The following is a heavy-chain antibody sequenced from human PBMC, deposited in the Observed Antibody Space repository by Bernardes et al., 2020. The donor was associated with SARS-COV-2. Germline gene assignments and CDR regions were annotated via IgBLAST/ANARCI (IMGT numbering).Heavy chain of an antibody. D-gene: IGHD3-22*01. V-gene: IGHV2-5*02. CDR2: IYWDDEK. Sequence: SGPTLVKPTQTLTLICTFSGVSLSTSGVGVGWIRQRPGKALEWLALIYWDDEKLYSPSLKSKLTITKDTSKNQVVLTMTNMDPVDTATYYWSHQTAYYYDSSGYSSDNWFDPWGQGTLVTVSS. J-gene: IGHJ5*02. CDR1: GVSLSTSGVG. CDR3: SHQTAYYYDSSGYSSDNWFDP.